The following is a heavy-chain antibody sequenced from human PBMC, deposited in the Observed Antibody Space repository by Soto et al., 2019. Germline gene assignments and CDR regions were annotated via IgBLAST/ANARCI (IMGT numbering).Heavy chain of an antibody. Sequence: QVQLQQWGAGLLKPSETLSLTCAVYGGSFSGYYWSWIRQPPGKGLEWIGEINHSGSTNYNPSLKSRVTISVDPSKNQFSLKLSSVTAADTAVYYCARPLGVVVPAASDAFDIWGQGTMVTVSS. D-gene: IGHD2-2*01. CDR2: INHSGST. CDR3: ARPLGVVVPAASDAFDI. CDR1: GGSFSGYY. V-gene: IGHV4-34*01. J-gene: IGHJ3*02.